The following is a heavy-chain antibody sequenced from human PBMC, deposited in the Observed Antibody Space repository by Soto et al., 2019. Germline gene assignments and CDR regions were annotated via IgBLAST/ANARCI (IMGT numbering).Heavy chain of an antibody. CDR1: GFSLSTSGVG. J-gene: IGHJ6*02. CDR2: IYWDDDK. V-gene: IGHV2-5*02. CDR3: AHTDIWGVYYGMDV. Sequence: QITLKESGPTLVKPTQTLTLTCTFSGFSLSTSGVGVGWLRQPPGKALEWLALIYWDDDKRYSPSLKSRLTNTKDPSKNQVVLTMTNMDPVDTATYYCAHTDIWGVYYGMDVWGQGTTVTVSS. D-gene: IGHD3-10*01.